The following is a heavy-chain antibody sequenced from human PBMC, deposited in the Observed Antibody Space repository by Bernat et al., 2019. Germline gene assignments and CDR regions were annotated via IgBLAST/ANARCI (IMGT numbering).Heavy chain of an antibody. V-gene: IGHV1-46*01. D-gene: IGHD4-17*01. CDR1: GYTFTSYY. Sequence: QVQLVQSGAEVRKPGASVKVSCKASGYTFTSYYLNWVRQAPGQGLEWMGIINPSDGNTNSAQKFRGTVTMTRDRSTSTVYMEMSSLRPDDTAIYYCARGDNGDFPRPSDYWGQGTLVTVSS. CDR3: ARGDNGDFPRPSDY. J-gene: IGHJ4*02. CDR2: INPSDGNT.